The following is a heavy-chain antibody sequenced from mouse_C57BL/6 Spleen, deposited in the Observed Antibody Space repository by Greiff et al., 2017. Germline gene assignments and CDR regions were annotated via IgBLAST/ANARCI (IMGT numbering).Heavy chain of an antibody. D-gene: IGHD1-1*01. J-gene: IGHJ3*01. CDR2: IDPETGGT. CDR3: TSPLYYYGSSPWFAY. V-gene: IGHV1-15*01. Sequence: QVQLQQSGAELVKPGASVKLSCKASGYTFTDYEMHWVKQTPVHGLEWIGAIDPETGGTAYNQKFKGKAILTADKSSSTAYMELRSLTSEDSAVYYCTSPLYYYGSSPWFAYWGQGTLVTVSA. CDR1: GYTFTDYE.